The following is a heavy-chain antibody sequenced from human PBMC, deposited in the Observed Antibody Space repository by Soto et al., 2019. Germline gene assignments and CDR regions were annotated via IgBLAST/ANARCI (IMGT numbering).Heavy chain of an antibody. V-gene: IGHV3-23*01. CDR3: AIVVVAAGIDY. CDR1: GFTFSSYA. D-gene: IGHD2-15*01. Sequence: EVQLLESGGGLVQPGGSLRLSCAASGFTFSSYAMSWVRQAPGKGLEWVSAISGSGGSTYYEDSVKGRFTISRDKSKNTLYLQMNGLRAEDTAGYYCAIVVVAAGIDYWGQGTLVTVSS. CDR2: ISGSGGST. J-gene: IGHJ4*02.